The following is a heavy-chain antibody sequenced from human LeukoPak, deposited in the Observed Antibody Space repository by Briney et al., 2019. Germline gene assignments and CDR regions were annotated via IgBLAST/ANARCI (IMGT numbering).Heavy chain of an antibody. J-gene: IGHJ6*02. V-gene: IGHV3-30*04. D-gene: IGHD2-15*01. CDR1: GFSLNTYS. CDR3: ANRGGVGGGSGVYGMDV. CDR2: ISYNGREK. Sequence: GGSLRLSCAASGFSLNTYSMRWVRQAPGKGLEWVAVISYNGREKYYADSVKDRFTISRDNSKNTLYLEMNRLRTEDTAMYYCANRGGVGGGSGVYGMDVWGQGTTVTVSS.